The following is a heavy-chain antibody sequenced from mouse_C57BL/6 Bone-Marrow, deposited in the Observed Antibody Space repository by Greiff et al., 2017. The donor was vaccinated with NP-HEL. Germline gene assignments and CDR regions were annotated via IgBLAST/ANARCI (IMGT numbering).Heavy chain of an antibody. V-gene: IGHV5-4*01. CDR3: ARGDGYYDWYFDV. CDR1: GFTFSSYA. J-gene: IGHJ1*03. D-gene: IGHD2-3*01. CDR2: ISDGGSYT. Sequence: EVHLVESGGGLVKPGGSLKLSCAASGFTFSSYAMSWVRQTPEKRLEWVATISDGGSYTYYPDNVKGRFTISRDNAKNNLYLQMSHLKSEDTAMYYCARGDGYYDWYFDVWGTGTTVTVSS.